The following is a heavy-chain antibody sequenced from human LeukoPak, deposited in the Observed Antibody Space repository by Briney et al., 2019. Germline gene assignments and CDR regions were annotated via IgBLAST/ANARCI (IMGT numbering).Heavy chain of an antibody. Sequence: PGGSLRLSCAASGFTFSSYSMNWGRQAPGKGLEWISYISSSSSTIYYADSVKGRFTISRDNAKNSLYLQMDSLRAEDTAVYYCAKVGYCSSPSCPNDYWGQGTLVTVSS. CDR3: AKVGYCSSPSCPNDY. J-gene: IGHJ4*02. CDR2: ISSSSSTI. CDR1: GFTFSSYS. V-gene: IGHV3-48*01. D-gene: IGHD2-2*01.